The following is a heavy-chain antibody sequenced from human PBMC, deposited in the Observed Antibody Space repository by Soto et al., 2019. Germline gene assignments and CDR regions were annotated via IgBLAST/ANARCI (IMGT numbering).Heavy chain of an antibody. CDR3: ARDTELLITLCDY. J-gene: IGHJ4*02. CDR1: GYTFISYG. D-gene: IGHD1-7*01. CDR2: ISGYNGKT. V-gene: IGHV1-18*04. Sequence: ASVKVSCKASGYTFISYGISWVRQAPGQGLEWMGWISGYNGKTNYAQKFQGRVTMTTDTSTTTAYMELGSLRSGDTAVYYCARDTELLITLCDYWGQGTLVTVSS.